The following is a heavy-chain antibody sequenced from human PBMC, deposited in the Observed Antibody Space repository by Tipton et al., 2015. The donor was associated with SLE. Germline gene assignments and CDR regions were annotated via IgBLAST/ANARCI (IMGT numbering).Heavy chain of an antibody. CDR2: IYTSGTT. CDR1: GGSISRGSYY. Sequence: TLSLTCTVSGGSISRGSYYWSWIRQPAGKGLEWIGRIYTSGTTNYNPSLKSRVTISVDTSKNQFSLRLSSVTAADTAVYYCARQRFYCDTSGCYPAGNFDLWGRGTLVTVSS. D-gene: IGHD3-22*01. CDR3: ARQRFYCDTSGCYPAGNFDL. V-gene: IGHV4-61*02. J-gene: IGHJ2*01.